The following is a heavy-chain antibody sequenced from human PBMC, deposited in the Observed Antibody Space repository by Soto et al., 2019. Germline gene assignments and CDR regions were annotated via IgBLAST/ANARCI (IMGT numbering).Heavy chain of an antibody. CDR1: GYTFNNYG. J-gene: IGHJ4*02. Sequence: QVQLVQSGAEVKKPGASVKVSCKASGYTFNNYGISWVRQAPGQGLEWMGWISTYHGYANYAQNVQGRVTMTTDTSTTTGYMELRSMRSDDTAVYYCARKGSGTYYTVPDYSGQGTLVTVSS. V-gene: IGHV1-18*04. CDR2: ISTYHGYA. CDR3: ARKGSGTYYTVPDY. D-gene: IGHD3-10*01.